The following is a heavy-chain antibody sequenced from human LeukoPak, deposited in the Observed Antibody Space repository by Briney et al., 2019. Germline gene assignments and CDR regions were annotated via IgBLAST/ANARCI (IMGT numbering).Heavy chain of an antibody. CDR3: ASWGAGGNS. CDR2: INPDGSGK. J-gene: IGHJ4*02. D-gene: IGHD3-16*01. CDR1: GFTLSTYW. Sequence: GGSLRLSCEASGFTLSTYWMNWVRQVPGKGLDWVANINPDGSGKRYVDSVKGRFTIARDNADNSLYLQMNSLRAEDTAVYYCASWGAGGNSWGQGTLVTVSS. V-gene: IGHV3-7*01.